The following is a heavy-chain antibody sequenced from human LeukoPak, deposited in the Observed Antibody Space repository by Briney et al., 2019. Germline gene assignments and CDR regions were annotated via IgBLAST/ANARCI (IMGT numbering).Heavy chain of an antibody. Sequence: KESGPTLVNPTETLTLTCTVSGFSLSNARMGVSWIRQPPGKALEWLAHIFSNDEKSYSTSLKSRLTITKDTSKNQVVLTMTNMDPVDTATYYCAHLMYYDFWSGYTYYFDYWGQGTLVTVSS. CDR3: AHLMYYDFWSGYTYYFDY. CDR2: IFSNDEK. D-gene: IGHD3-3*01. CDR1: GFSLSNARMG. V-gene: IGHV2-26*01. J-gene: IGHJ4*02.